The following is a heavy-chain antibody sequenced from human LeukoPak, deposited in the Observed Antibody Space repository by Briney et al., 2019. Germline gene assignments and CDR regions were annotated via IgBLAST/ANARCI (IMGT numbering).Heavy chain of an antibody. V-gene: IGHV3-30-3*01. Sequence: PGRSLRLSCAASGFTFSSYAMHWVRQAPGKGLEWVAVISYDGSNKYYADSVKGRFTISRDNSKNTLYLQMNSLRAEDTAVYYCAGPLGPRLPYGMDVWGQGTTVTVSS. CDR2: ISYDGSNK. J-gene: IGHJ6*02. CDR3: AGPLGPRLPYGMDV. D-gene: IGHD2-15*01. CDR1: GFTFSSYA.